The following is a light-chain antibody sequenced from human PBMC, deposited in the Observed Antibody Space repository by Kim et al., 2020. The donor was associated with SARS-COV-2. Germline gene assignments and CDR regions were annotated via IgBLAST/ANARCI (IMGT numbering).Light chain of an antibody. CDR1: QSVSRW. V-gene: IGKV1-5*01. Sequence: TLSASVGDRVTLTCRARQSVSRWLAWYQQKPGKAPKLLIYDGCNLQSGVPSRFSGSGSGTEFTLTISSLQPDDFAIYYCQHRQTFGQGTKVEIK. CDR2: DGC. CDR3: QHRQT. J-gene: IGKJ1*01.